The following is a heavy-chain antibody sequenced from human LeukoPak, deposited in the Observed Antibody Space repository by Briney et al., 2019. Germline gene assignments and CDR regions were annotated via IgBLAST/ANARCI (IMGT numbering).Heavy chain of an antibody. CDR1: GGSISSSIYY. J-gene: IGHJ6*03. CDR2: IYYSGST. Sequence: LSLTCTVSGGSISSSIYYRGWIRQHPGKGLEWIGYIYYSGSTYYNPSLKSRVTISVDTSKNQFSLKLSSVTAADTAVYYCATFPPTHRDLKNYYYYMDVWGKGTTVTVSS. V-gene: IGHV4-31*03. CDR3: ATFPPTHRDLKNYYYYMDV.